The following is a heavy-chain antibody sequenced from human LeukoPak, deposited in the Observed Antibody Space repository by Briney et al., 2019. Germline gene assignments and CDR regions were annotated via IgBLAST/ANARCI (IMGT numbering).Heavy chain of an antibody. CDR2: IRHDGSSK. Sequence: GGSLRLSCAASGFSFSVFGMHWVRQAPGKGLEWVSFIRHDGSSKYYADSVKGRFTISRDNAKNTLYLQMDSLRAEDTGVYYCARSNQADDYWGQGTLVTVSS. CDR1: GFSFSVFG. J-gene: IGHJ4*02. CDR3: ARSNQADDY. D-gene: IGHD1-14*01. V-gene: IGHV3-30*02.